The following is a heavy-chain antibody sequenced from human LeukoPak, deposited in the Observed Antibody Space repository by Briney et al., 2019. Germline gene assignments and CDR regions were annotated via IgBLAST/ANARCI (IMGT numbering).Heavy chain of an antibody. D-gene: IGHD3-10*01. Sequence: GESLKISCKGSGYSFTSYWIGWVRQMPGKGLEWMGTIYPGDSDTRYSPSFQGQVTISADKSISTAYLQWSSLKASDTAMYYCARAADYGSGILNWFDPWGQGTLVTVSS. J-gene: IGHJ5*02. CDR3: ARAADYGSGILNWFDP. CDR1: GYSFTSYW. V-gene: IGHV5-51*01. CDR2: IYPGDSDT.